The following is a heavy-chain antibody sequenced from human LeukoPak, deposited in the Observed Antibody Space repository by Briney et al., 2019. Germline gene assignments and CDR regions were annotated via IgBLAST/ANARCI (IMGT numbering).Heavy chain of an antibody. CDR1: GGSISSSSYY. J-gene: IGHJ3*02. CDR3: ARGSSGWAFDI. CDR2: IFHSGST. V-gene: IGHV4-39*07. D-gene: IGHD6-19*01. Sequence: SETLSLTCTVSGGSISSSSYYWGWIRQPPGKGLEWIGEIFHSGSTNYNPSLKSRVTISVDRSKNQFSLKLSSVTAADTAVYYCARGSSGWAFDIWGQGTMVTVSS.